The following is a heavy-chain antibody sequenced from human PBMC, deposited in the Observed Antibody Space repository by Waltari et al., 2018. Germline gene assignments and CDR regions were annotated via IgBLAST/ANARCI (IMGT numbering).Heavy chain of an antibody. V-gene: IGHV1-2*02. J-gene: IGHJ4*02. CDR1: GNSFPGHY. Sequence: QVQLVQSGAEVKKPGASVKVSCKASGNSFPGHYIHWVRQAPGQGLEWMGWINPNSGGTMYGEKFQGRVTMTRDTSITTLYMELSSLRSDDTAVYYCARVWFHSGLDYWGQGTLVTVSS. D-gene: IGHD6-19*01. CDR2: INPNSGGT. CDR3: ARVWFHSGLDY.